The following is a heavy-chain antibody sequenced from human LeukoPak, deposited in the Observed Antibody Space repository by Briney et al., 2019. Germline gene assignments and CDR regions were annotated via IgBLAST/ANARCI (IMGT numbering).Heavy chain of an antibody. CDR3: AKAKEFDYGSGSGHYYPYFFDL. CDR2: IKQEESET. CDR1: GVPLDGKW. Sequence: PGRCDRPLEAATGVPLDGKWRGSPRQHPRKWRGWLVYIKQEESETNYACSVKGPFPDSRHNAKSSLYLQMDSMRVEDTAVYFCAKAKEFDYGSGSGHYYPYFFDLWGQGTLVTASS. J-gene: IGHJ4*02. V-gene: IGHV3-7*01. D-gene: IGHD3-10*01.